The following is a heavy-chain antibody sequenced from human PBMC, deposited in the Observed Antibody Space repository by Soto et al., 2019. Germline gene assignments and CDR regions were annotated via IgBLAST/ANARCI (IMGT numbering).Heavy chain of an antibody. Sequence: QVQLQQSGPGLVQPSQTLSLTCAISGDSVSSNSAAWNWIRQSPSRVLEWLGRAYYRSKWYNDYAVPVKSRITINPDTTKNQISLQVNSVAPEDTAVYYCARESAGTYYFDYWGQGTMVTVSS. J-gene: IGHJ4*02. CDR3: ARESAGTYYFDY. CDR1: GDSVSSNSAA. V-gene: IGHV6-1*01. D-gene: IGHD6-19*01. CDR2: AYYRSKWYN.